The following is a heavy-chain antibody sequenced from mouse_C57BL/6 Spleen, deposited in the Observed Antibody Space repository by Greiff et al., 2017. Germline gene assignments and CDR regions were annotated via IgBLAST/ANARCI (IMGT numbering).Heavy chain of an antibody. J-gene: IGHJ2*01. CDR3: ARRRLYYFDY. CDR2: ISRGSSTI. Sequence: EVKLVESGGGLVKPGGSLKLSCAASGFTFSDYGMHWVRQAPEKGLEWVAYISRGSSTIYYADTVKGRFTISRDNAKNTLFLQMTSLRSEDTAMYDCARRRLYYFDYWGQGTTLTVSS. CDR1: GFTFSDYG. D-gene: IGHD3-3*01. V-gene: IGHV5-17*01.